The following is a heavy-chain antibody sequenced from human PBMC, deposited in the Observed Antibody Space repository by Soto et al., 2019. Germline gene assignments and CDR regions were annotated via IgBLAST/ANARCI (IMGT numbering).Heavy chain of an antibody. V-gene: IGHV1-18*01. CDR3: ARSTSGYVYYYYGMDV. CDR1: GYTFTIYG. Sequence: ASVKVSCKASGYTFTIYGISWVRQAPGQGLEWMGWINAYNGNTNYAQKLQGRVTMTTDTSTTTAYMELRSLRSGDTAVYYCARSTSGYVYYYYGMDVWGQGTTVTVSS. D-gene: IGHD3-22*01. J-gene: IGHJ6*02. CDR2: INAYNGNT.